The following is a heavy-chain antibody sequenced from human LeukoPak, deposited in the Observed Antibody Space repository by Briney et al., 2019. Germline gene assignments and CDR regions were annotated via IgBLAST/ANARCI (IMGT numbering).Heavy chain of an antibody. CDR1: GFTFSSYG. CDR2: ISYDGSNK. V-gene: IGHV3-30*03. CDR3: ARCSSRRSASDY. Sequence: PGRSLRLSCAASGFTFSSYGMHWVRQAPGKGLEWVAVISYDGSNKYYADSVKGRFTISRDNSKNTLYLQMNSLRADDTAVYYCARCSSRRSASDYWGQGTLVTVSS. D-gene: IGHD3-10*02. J-gene: IGHJ4*02.